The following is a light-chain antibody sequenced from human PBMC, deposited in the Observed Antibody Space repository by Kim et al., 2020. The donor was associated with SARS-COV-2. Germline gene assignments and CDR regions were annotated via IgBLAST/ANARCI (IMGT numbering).Light chain of an antibody. CDR3: QSYDNDTPWI. J-gene: IGLJ3*02. CDR2: EDF. V-gene: IGLV6-57*04. CDR1: NGDSAKNY. Sequence: NFMLTQPRSVSESPGKTVTISCTRSNGDSAKNYVQWYQQRPNSGPTTVIDEDFRSPSGVPDRFSGSIDVSSNSASLAIYGLEPEDEADYYCQSYDNDTPWIFGGGKQLTGL.